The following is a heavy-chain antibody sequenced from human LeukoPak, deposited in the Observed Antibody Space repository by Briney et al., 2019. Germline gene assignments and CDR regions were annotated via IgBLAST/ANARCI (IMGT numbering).Heavy chain of an antibody. V-gene: IGHV1-8*01. J-gene: IGHJ4*02. CDR3: ASSRTTVTSTTFDY. CDR2: MDPNSGNT. D-gene: IGHD4-17*01. Sequence: ASVKVSCKASGYTFTSYDINWVRQATGQGLEWMGWMDPNSGNTGYAQKFQGRATMTRNTSISTAYMELSSLRSEDTAVYYCASSRTTVTSTTFDYWGRGTLATVSS. CDR1: GYTFTSYD.